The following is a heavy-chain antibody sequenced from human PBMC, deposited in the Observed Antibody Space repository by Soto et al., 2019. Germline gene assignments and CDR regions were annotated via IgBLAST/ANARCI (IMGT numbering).Heavy chain of an antibody. V-gene: IGHV3-30*18. J-gene: IGHJ4*02. CDR3: AKDLDDSSGYLDS. Sequence: PGGSLRLSCAASGFTFSSYGMHWVRQAPGKGLEWVAVISYDGSNKYYADSVKGRFTIPRDNSKNTLYLQMNSLRAEDTAVYYGAKDLDDSSGYLDSRGQRSPVTVSS. D-gene: IGHD3-22*01. CDR1: GFTFSSYG. CDR2: ISYDGSNK.